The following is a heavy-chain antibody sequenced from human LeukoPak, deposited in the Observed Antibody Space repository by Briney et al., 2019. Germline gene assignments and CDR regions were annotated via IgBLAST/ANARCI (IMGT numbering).Heavy chain of an antibody. CDR3: ARQSTSSWSFDN. Sequence: GESLKISCKGSGYSFTTYWIGWVRQMPGKGLEWMGIIYPGDSDTRYRPSFQGHVTISADKSISTAYLQWSSLKASDTAMYYCARQSTSSWSFDNWGQGTLVTVSS. V-gene: IGHV5-51*01. D-gene: IGHD6-13*01. CDR2: IYPGDSDT. J-gene: IGHJ4*02. CDR1: GYSFTTYW.